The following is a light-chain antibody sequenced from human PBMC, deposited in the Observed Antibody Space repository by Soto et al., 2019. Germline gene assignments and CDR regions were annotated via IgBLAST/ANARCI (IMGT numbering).Light chain of an antibody. J-gene: IGKJ5*01. CDR2: GAS. CDR1: QSVTSN. V-gene: IGKV3-15*01. Sequence: IVMTQSPATLSVSPGERATLSCRASQSVTSNLAWYQQKPGQAPRLLMYGASTRATGIPARFSGSGSGTEFTLTISSLQSEDFAVYYCQQYNNWLPITFGQGTRLEIK. CDR3: QQYNNWLPIT.